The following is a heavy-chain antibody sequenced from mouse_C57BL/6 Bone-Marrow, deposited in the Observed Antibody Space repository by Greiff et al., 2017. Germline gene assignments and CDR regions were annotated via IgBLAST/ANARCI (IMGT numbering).Heavy chain of an antibody. CDR3: AMNWAFGY. J-gene: IGHJ4*01. D-gene: IGHD4-1*01. CDR2: ISDGGSYT. V-gene: IGHV5-4*03. CDR1: GFTFSSYA. Sequence: DVMLVESGGGLVKPGGSLKLSCAASGFTFSSYAMSWVRQTPEKRLEWVATISDGGSYTYYTDNVKGRFTIARDYAKDNLYLQMSHLKSEDTAMXYCAMNWAFGYWGQGTSVTVSS.